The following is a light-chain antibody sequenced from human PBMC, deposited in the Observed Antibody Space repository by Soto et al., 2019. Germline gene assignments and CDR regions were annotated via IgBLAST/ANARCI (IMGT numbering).Light chain of an antibody. J-gene: IGKJ4*01. CDR3: LQYQNLWA. CDR1: QNIYSN. CDR2: RAS. Sequence: IVMTQSPATLSVSPGERATLSCRASQNIYSNVAWYQQRPGQAPRLLIYRASTRAPGIPARFSGSGSGTEFTLTIISLQSEDFTVYSCLQYQNLWAFGEGTKVDIK. V-gene: IGKV3-15*01.